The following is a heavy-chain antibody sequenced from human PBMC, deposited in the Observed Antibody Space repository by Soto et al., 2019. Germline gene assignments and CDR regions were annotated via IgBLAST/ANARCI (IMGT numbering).Heavy chain of an antibody. CDR2: INHSGST. D-gene: IGHD5-18*01. CDR1: GGSFSGYY. J-gene: IGHJ4*02. Sequence: SETLSLTCAVYGGSFSGYYWSWIRQPPGKGLEWIGEINHSGSTNYNPSLKSRVTISVDTSKNQFSLKLSSVTAADTAVYYCERGKVQLWLVYWGQGTLVTVSS. CDR3: ERGKVQLWLVY. V-gene: IGHV4-34*01.